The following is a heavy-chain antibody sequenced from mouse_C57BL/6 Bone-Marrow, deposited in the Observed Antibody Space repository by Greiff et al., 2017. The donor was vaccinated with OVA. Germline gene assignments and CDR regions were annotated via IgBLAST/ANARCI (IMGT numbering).Heavy chain of an antibody. Sequence: QVQLKQPGTELVKPGASVKLSCKASGYTFTSYWMHWVKQRPGQGLEWIGNINPSNGGANYNEKFKSKATLTVDKSSSTAYMQLSSLTSEDSAVYYCARAEGSSGYVNYAMDYWGQGTSVTVSS. CDR1: GYTFTSYW. V-gene: IGHV1-53*01. J-gene: IGHJ4*01. D-gene: IGHD3-2*02. CDR2: INPSNGGA. CDR3: ARAEGSSGYVNYAMDY.